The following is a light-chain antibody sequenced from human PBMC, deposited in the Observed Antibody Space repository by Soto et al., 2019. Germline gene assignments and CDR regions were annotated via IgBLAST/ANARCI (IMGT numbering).Light chain of an antibody. CDR2: EGS. CDR1: SSDVGSYNL. J-gene: IGLJ1*01. V-gene: IGLV2-23*01. Sequence: QSVLTQPASVSGSPGQSITISCTGTSSDVGSYNLVSWYQQHPGKAQKLMIYEGSKRPSGVTNRFSGSKSGNTASLTISGFQAEDEADYYCCSYAGSSTPEGYVFGTGTRSPS. CDR3: CSYAGSSTPEGYV.